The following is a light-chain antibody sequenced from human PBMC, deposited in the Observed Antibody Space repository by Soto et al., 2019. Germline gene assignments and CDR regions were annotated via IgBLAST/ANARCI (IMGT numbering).Light chain of an antibody. CDR1: SSGVGGYNY. CDR3: SSYTSSLYV. J-gene: IGLJ1*01. V-gene: IGLV2-14*01. Sequence: QSVLTQPASVSGSPGQSITISCTGTSSGVGGYNYVSWYQQHPGKAPKLMIYDVSNRPSGVSNRFSGSKSGNTASLTISVLQAEDEADYYCSSYTSSLYVFGTGTKVTVL. CDR2: DVS.